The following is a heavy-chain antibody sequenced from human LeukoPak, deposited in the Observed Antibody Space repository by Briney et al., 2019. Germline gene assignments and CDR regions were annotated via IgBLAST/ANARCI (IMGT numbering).Heavy chain of an antibody. CDR3: ARHSSGSGGAFQY. D-gene: IGHD6-19*01. CDR1: GGSISSYY. J-gene: IGHJ4*02. CDR2: MDDSGST. V-gene: IGHV4-59*08. Sequence: SETLSLTCTVSGGSISSYYWSWIRQPPGKGLEWIGYMDDSGSTNYNPSLASRVTISEDTSKNQLSLRLGSVTAADTAVYYCARHSSGSGGAFQYWGQGTPVTVSS.